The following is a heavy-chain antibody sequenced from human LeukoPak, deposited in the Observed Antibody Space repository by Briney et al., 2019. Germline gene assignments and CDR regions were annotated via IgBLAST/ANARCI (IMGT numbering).Heavy chain of an antibody. Sequence: ASVKVSRKASGYTFTSYGISWVRQAPGQGLEWMGWISAYNGNTNYAQKLQGRVTMTTDTSTSTAYMELRSLRSDDTAVYYCAREVDTMVRGVTYYFDYWGQGTLVTVSS. V-gene: IGHV1-18*01. D-gene: IGHD3-10*01. CDR1: GYTFTSYG. J-gene: IGHJ4*02. CDR3: AREVDTMVRGVTYYFDY. CDR2: ISAYNGNT.